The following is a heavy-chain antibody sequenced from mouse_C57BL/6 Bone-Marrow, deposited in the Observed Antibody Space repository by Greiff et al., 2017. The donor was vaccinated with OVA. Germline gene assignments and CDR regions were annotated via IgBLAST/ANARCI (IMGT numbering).Heavy chain of an antibody. CDR3: ARVAVGGYDGYYVGFAY. V-gene: IGHV1-55*01. Sequence: QVQLQQPGAELVKPGASVKMSCKASGYTFTSYWITWVKQRPGQGLAWIGDIYPGSGSTNYNEKFKSKATLTVDTSSSTAYMQLSSLTSGDSAGYYWARVAVGGYDGYYVGFAYWGQGTLVTGSA. CDR1: GYTFTSYW. CDR2: IYPGSGST. D-gene: IGHD2-3*01. J-gene: IGHJ3*01.